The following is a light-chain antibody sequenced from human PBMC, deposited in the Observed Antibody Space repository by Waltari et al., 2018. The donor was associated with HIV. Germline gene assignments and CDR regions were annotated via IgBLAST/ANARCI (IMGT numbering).Light chain of an antibody. J-gene: IGKJ4*01. Sequence: DIVMTQSPLSLPVTAGEPASISCRSSQSLLHSSGYNYLDWYFQKPGQSPQLLIYLGSNRASGVPDRFSGSGAGTNFTLKIRRVDTENVGIYYCMQALQTPLTFGGGTKVEI. CDR1: QSLLHSSGYNY. CDR2: LGS. V-gene: IGKV2-28*01. CDR3: MQALQTPLT.